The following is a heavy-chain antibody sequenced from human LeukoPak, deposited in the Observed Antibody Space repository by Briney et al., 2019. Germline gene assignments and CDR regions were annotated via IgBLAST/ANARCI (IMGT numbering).Heavy chain of an antibody. CDR2: TSHDETTK. CDR3: ARSRLGLWLSVIDY. V-gene: IGHV3-30*01. J-gene: IGHJ4*02. D-gene: IGHD3-9*01. CDR1: GFTFNLFS. Sequence: GGSLRLSCEASGFTFNLFSMXXXXXXPXXXXXXXXATSHDETTKLYADSVKGRFTISRDXSXXTVYLQMNSLKLDDTAFYFCARSRLGLWLSVIDYWGQGSLVTVSA.